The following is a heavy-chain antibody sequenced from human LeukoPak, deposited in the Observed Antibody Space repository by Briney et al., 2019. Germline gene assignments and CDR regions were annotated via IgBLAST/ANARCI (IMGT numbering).Heavy chain of an antibody. J-gene: IGHJ4*02. V-gene: IGHV4-34*01. CDR2: INHSGST. CDR3: ARGTHDYGVY. Sequence: SETLSLTCAVYGGSFSGYYWSWIRQPPGKGLEWIGEINHSGSTNYNPSLKSRVTISVDTPKNQFSLKLSSVTAADTAVYYCARGTHDYGVYWGQGTLVTVSS. CDR1: GGSFSGYY.